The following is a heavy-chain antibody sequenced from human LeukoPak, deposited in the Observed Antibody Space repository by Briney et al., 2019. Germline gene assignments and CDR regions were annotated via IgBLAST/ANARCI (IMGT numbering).Heavy chain of an antibody. J-gene: IGHJ4*02. CDR2: IKQDGNEK. D-gene: IGHD3-10*01. CDR1: GFTFNRHW. CDR3: ARGLMLRGVADY. V-gene: IGHV3-7*01. Sequence: GGSLRLSCAASGFTFNRHWMSWVRQAPGKGLEWVASIKQDGNEKYYVDSVKGRFIISRDNAENSVSLQMNSLRAEDTAVYYCARGLMLRGVADYWGQGTLVTVSS.